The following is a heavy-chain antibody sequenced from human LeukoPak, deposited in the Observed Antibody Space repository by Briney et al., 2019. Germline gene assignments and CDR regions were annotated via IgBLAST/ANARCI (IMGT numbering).Heavy chain of an antibody. Sequence: PGGSLRLSCAASGFTFDDYAMHWVRQAPGKGLEWVSGISWNSGSIGYADSVKGRFTISRDNAKNSLYLQMNSLRAEDMALYYCAKGVRWSYGDYRHGAFDIWGQGTMVTVSS. CDR1: GFTFDDYA. V-gene: IGHV3-9*03. CDR3: AKGVRWSYGDYRHGAFDI. D-gene: IGHD4-17*01. CDR2: ISWNSGSI. J-gene: IGHJ3*02.